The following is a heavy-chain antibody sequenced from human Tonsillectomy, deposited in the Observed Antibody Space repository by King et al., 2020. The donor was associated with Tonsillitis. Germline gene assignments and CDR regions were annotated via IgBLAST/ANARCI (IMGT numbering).Heavy chain of an antibody. CDR2: ISTSSDTI. Sequence: VQLVESGGGLEQPGGSLRLSCAASGISFSSHSMNWIRQAPGKGLEWVSYISTSSDTIYYADSVRGRFTISRDNGKNSLYLQMNSLRAEDTALYYCARDYWGTFDYWGLGTLVTVSS. V-gene: IGHV3-48*01. D-gene: IGHD7-27*01. J-gene: IGHJ4*02. CDR1: GISFSSHS. CDR3: ARDYWGTFDY.